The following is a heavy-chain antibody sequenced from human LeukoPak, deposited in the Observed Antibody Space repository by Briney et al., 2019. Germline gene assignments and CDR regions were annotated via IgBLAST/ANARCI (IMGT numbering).Heavy chain of an antibody. J-gene: IGHJ4*02. V-gene: IGHV3-64D*06. D-gene: IGHD3-22*01. CDR2: ISSNGDST. Sequence: GGSLRLSCSASGFTFSSYAMHWVRQAPGKGLEYVSAISSNGDSTYYADSVKGRFTISRDNSKNTLYLQTSSLRAEDTAVYYCVKGLRYYDSSDTFDYWGQGTLVTVSS. CDR1: GFTFSSYA. CDR3: VKGLRYYDSSDTFDY.